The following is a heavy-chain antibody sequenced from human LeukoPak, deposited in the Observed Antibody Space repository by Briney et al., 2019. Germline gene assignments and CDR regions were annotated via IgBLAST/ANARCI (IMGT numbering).Heavy chain of an antibody. J-gene: IGHJ4*02. CDR1: GYTFTSYG. CDR2: ISAYNGNT. CDR3: ASTLVSGDLPGAYFDY. V-gene: IGHV1-18*01. Sequence: ASVKVSCKASGYTFTSYGISWVRQAPGQGLEWMGWISAYNGNTNYAQKPQGRVTMTTDTSTSTAYMELRSLRSDDTAVYYCASTLVSGDLPGAYFDYWGQGTLVTVSS. D-gene: IGHD4-17*01.